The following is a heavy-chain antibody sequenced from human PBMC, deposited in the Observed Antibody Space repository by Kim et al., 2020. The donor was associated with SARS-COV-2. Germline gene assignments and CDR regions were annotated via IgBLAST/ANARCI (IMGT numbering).Heavy chain of an antibody. Sequence: GGSLRLSCAASGFTFSAYDMSWVRQAPGKGLEWVSAISGSDGSTYYADSVKGRFTISRDNSKSTLYLQMNSLRAEDTALYYCAKEAASSFGVYWGRGTLVTVSS. CDR3: AKEAASSFGVY. CDR1: GFTFSAYD. J-gene: IGHJ4*02. CDR2: ISGSDGST. D-gene: IGHD3-16*01. V-gene: IGHV3-23*01.